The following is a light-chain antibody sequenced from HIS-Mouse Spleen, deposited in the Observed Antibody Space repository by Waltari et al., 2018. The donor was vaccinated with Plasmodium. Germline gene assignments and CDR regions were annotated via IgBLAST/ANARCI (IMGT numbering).Light chain of an antibody. V-gene: IGLV2-14*03. Sequence: QSALPQPASVSGSPGPSITISCTGTSSDVGGSTYVPWYQQHPGKAPKLMIYDVSNRPAGVSIRFSGSKSGNTASRTISGLQAEDEADYYCSSYTSSSTLPYVFGTGTKVTVL. J-gene: IGLJ1*01. CDR3: SSYTSSSTLPYV. CDR2: DVS. CDR1: SSDVGGSTY.